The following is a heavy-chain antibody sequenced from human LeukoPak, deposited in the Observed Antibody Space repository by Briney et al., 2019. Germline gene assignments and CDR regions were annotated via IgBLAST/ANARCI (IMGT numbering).Heavy chain of an antibody. CDR3: ARDRGWRTSGYYLYHFDY. D-gene: IGHD3-22*01. V-gene: IGHV3-7*01. CDR2: KKNNGREK. Sequence: GGSLRLFWVASGFTFTDYFMSWVRPAPGKGLEWVASKKNNGREKYYVDSVKGRFTISRDNAKNSLYLEMSSLRVEDTAVYYCARDRGWRTSGYYLYHFDYWGQGTLVTFAS. J-gene: IGHJ4*02. CDR1: GFTFTDYF.